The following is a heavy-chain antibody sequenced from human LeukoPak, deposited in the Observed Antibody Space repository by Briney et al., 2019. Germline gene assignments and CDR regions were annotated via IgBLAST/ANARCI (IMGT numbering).Heavy chain of an antibody. V-gene: IGHV4-59*01. CDR2: IYYSGST. Sequence: SETLSLTCTVSGGSISSYYWSWIRQPPGKGLEWIGYIYYSGSTNYNPSLKSRVTISVDTSKNQFSLKLSSVTAADTGVYYCARAGDESDYYYYMDVWGKGTTVTISS. CDR1: GGSISSYY. J-gene: IGHJ6*03. CDR3: ARAGDESDYYYYMDV.